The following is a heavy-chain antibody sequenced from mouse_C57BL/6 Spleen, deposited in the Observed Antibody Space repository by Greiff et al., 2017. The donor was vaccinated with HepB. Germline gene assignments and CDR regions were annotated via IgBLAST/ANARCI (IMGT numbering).Heavy chain of an antibody. V-gene: IGHV1-26*01. J-gene: IGHJ3*01. CDR1: GYTFTDYY. CDR2: INPNNGGT. D-gene: IGHD2-1*01. Sequence: VQLKQSGPELVKPGASVKISCKASGYTFTDYYMNWVKQSHGKSLEWIGDINPNNGGTSYNQKFKGKATLTVDKSSSTAYMALRSLTSEDSAVYYCAREVNDPPPWFAYWGQGTLVTVSA. CDR3: AREVNDPPPWFAY.